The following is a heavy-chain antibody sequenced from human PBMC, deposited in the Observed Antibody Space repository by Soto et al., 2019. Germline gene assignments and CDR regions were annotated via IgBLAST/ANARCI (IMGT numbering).Heavy chain of an antibody. Sequence: SETLSLTCAVYGGSFSGYYWSWLSQPPGKGLEWIGKINHSGSTNYNPSLKSRVTISVDTSKNQFSLKLSSVTAADTAVYYCARRLSSIAARGSCFDPWGQGNLV. CDR3: ARRLSSIAARGSCFDP. D-gene: IGHD6-6*01. V-gene: IGHV4-34*01. CDR1: GGSFSGYY. CDR2: INHSGST. J-gene: IGHJ5*02.